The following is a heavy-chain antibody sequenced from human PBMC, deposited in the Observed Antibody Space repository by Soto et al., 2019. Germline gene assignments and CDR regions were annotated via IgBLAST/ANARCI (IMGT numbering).Heavy chain of an antibody. V-gene: IGHV4-39*01. J-gene: IGHJ4*02. CDR2: IYYSGST. CDR1: GGSISSSSYY. CDR3: ALTVFRTESSGWFLGDY. D-gene: IGHD6-19*01. Sequence: PSETLSLTCTVSGGSISSSSYYWGWIRQPPGKGLEWIGIIYYSGSTYYNPSLKSRVTISVDTSKNQFSLKLSSVTAADTAVYYCALTVFRTESSGWFLGDYWGQGTLVTVS.